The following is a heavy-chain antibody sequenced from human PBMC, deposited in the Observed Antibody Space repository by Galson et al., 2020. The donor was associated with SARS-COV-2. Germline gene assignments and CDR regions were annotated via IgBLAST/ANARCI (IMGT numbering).Heavy chain of an antibody. V-gene: IGHV1-18*01. J-gene: IGHJ4*02. CDR1: GYTFTSYG. D-gene: IGHD3-22*01. CDR3: ARAPPSVDFDWLLLRGYYYDSSGYYPLDY. Sequence: GESLKISCKASGYTFTSYGISWVRQAPGQGLEWMGWISAYNGNTNYAQKLQGRVTMTTDTSTSTAYMELRSLRSDDTAVYYCARAPPSVDFDWLLLRGYYYDSSGYYPLDYWGQGTLVTVSS. CDR2: ISAYNGNT.